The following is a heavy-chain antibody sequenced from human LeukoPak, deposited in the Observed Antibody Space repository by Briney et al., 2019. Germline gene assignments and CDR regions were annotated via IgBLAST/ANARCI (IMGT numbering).Heavy chain of an antibody. CDR1: GYSFTSYW. D-gene: IGHD3-10*01. CDR2: IYPGDSDT. CDR3: ARLAARPGLVITMVRGVIGHFDY. Sequence: GEYLKISCKGSGYSFTSYWIGWVRQMPGKGLEWMGIIYPGDSDTRYSPSFQGQVTISADKSISTAYLQWSSLKASDTAMYYCARLAARPGLVITMVRGVIGHFDYWGQGTLVTVSS. J-gene: IGHJ4*02. V-gene: IGHV5-51*01.